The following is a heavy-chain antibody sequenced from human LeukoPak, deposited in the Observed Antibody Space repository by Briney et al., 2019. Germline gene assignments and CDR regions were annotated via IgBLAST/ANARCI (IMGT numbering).Heavy chain of an antibody. J-gene: IGHJ4*02. CDR1: GGSISSGGYY. V-gene: IGHV4-31*03. Sequence: PSQTLSLTCTVSGGSISSGGYYWSWIRQHPGKGLEWIGYIYYSGSTYYNPSLKSRVTISVDTSNNQFSLKLSSVTAADTAVYYCARIGYSGYDFDHWGQGTLVTVSS. CDR2: IYYSGST. D-gene: IGHD5-12*01. CDR3: ARIGYSGYDFDH.